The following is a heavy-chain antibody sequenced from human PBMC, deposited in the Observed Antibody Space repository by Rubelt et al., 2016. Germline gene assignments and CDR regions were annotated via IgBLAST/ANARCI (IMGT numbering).Heavy chain of an antibody. J-gene: IGHJ4*02. V-gene: IGHV1-69*01. D-gene: IGHD1-26*01. Sequence: QVQLVQSGAEVKKPGSSVKVSCKASGGTFSRYAISWVRQAPGQGLEWMGGITPMFGTATYAQKLQGRLTITADESTSTAYMGLSSLGSEDTAVYYCVREGGTYYIFDYWGQGTLVTVSS. CDR1: GGTFSRYA. CDR2: ITPMFGTA. CDR3: VREGGTYYIFDY.